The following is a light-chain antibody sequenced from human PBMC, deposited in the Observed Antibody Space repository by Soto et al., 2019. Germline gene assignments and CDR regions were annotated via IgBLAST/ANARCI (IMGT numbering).Light chain of an antibody. CDR2: EVS. CDR3: NSYASGNARV. V-gene: IGLV2-14*01. J-gene: IGLJ1*01. CDR1: SSDIGDYDY. Sequence: QSALTQPASVSGSPGQSITISCTGTSSDIGDYDYVSWYQKHPGKAPKLLISEVSNRPSGVSNRFSGSKSGNTASLTISGLQAEDEADYYCNSYASGNARVFGTGTKLTVL.